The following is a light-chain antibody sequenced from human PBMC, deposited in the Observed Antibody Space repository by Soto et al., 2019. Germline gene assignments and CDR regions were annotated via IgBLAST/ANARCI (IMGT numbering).Light chain of an antibody. CDR1: SSNIGTNA. Sequence: QLVLTQPPSASGTPGQRVTISYSGGSSNIGTNAVNWYQQLPGTAPKLLIYNNNQRPSGVPDRFSGSKSGTSASLAISGLQSEDEADYYCAAWDDSLNGYVFGTGTKLTVL. J-gene: IGLJ1*01. V-gene: IGLV1-44*01. CDR2: NNN. CDR3: AAWDDSLNGYV.